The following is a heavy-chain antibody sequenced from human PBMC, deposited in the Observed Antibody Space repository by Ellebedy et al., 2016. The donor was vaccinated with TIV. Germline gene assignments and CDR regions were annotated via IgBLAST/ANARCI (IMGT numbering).Heavy chain of an antibody. CDR2: ISSSGSTI. D-gene: IGHD5-18*01. V-gene: IGHV3-48*03. Sequence: PGGSLRLPCAASGFTFSSYEMNWVRQAPGKGLEWVSYISSSGSTIYYADSVKGRFTISRDNAKNSLYLQMNSLRAEDTAVYYCARGVNGGNSYGLEYYYYGMDVWGQGTTVTGSS. CDR1: GFTFSSYE. CDR3: ARGVNGGNSYGLEYYYYGMDV. J-gene: IGHJ6*02.